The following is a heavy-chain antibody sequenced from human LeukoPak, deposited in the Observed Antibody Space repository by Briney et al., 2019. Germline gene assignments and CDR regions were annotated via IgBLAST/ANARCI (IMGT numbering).Heavy chain of an antibody. J-gene: IGHJ6*02. D-gene: IGHD3-10*01. CDR1: GGSFSGYY. V-gene: IGHV4-34*01. CDR3: ASRGPGRFYYYYGMDV. CDR2: INHSGST. Sequence: PSETLSLTCAVYGGSFSGYYWSWIRQPPGKGLEWIGEINHSGSTNYNPSLKSRVTISVDTSKNQFSLKLSSVTAADTAVYYCASRGPGRFYYYYGMDVWGQGTTVTVSS.